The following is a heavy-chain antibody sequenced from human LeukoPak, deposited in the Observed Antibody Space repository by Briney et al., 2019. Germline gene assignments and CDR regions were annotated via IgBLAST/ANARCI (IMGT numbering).Heavy chain of an antibody. D-gene: IGHD6-6*01. V-gene: IGHV1-46*01. J-gene: IGHJ5*02. CDR3: ARDPQTYRFIAARSFAWFDP. CDR1: GYTFTSYY. CDR2: INPSGGST. Sequence: GASVKVSCKASGYTFTSYYMHWVRQAPGQGLEWMGIINPSGGSTSYAQKFQGRVTMTRDMSTSTVYMELSSLRSEDTAVYYCARDPQTYRFIAARSFAWFDPWGQGTLVTVSS.